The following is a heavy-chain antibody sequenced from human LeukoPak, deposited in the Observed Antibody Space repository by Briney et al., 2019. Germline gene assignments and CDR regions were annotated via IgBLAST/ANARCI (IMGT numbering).Heavy chain of an antibody. V-gene: IGHV4-34*01. Sequence: SETLSLTCAVYGGSFSGYYWSWIRQPPGKGLEWIGEINHSGSTNYNPSLKSRVTISVDTSKNQFSLKLSSVTAADTAVYYCARHIVVVVAATGYYGMDVWGQGTTVTVSS. D-gene: IGHD2-15*01. J-gene: IGHJ6*02. CDR1: GGSFSGYY. CDR3: ARHIVVVVAATGYYGMDV. CDR2: INHSGST.